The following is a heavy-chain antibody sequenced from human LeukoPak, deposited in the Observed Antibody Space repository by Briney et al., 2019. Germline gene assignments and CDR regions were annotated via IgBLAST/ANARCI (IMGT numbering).Heavy chain of an antibody. CDR3: AGGYFDWLDAFDI. CDR2: INSDGSST. V-gene: IGHV3-74*01. Sequence: GGSLRLSCAASGFTFSIYWMHWVRQAPGKGLVWVSRINSDGSSTSYADSVKGRFTISRDNAKNTLYLQMNSLRAEDTAVYYCAGGYFDWLDAFDIWGQGTMVTVSS. J-gene: IGHJ3*02. CDR1: GFTFSIYW. D-gene: IGHD3-9*01.